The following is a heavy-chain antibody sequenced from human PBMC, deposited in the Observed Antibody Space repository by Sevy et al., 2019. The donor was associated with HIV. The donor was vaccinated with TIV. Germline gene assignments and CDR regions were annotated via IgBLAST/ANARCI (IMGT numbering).Heavy chain of an antibody. CDR1: GFTFSSYA. CDR3: PKVGGYGDYYDSSGNFDY. V-gene: IGHV3-23*01. CDR2: ISGSGGST. J-gene: IGHJ4*02. D-gene: IGHD3-22*01. Sequence: GGSLRLSCAASGFTFSSYAMSWVRQAPGKGLEWISAISGSGGSTYYADSVKGRFTISRDNSKNTLYLQMNSLRAEDTAVYYCPKVGGYGDYYDSSGNFDYWGQGTLVTVSS.